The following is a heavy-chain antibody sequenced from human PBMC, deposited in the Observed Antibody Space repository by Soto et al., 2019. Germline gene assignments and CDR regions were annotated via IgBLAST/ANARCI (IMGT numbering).Heavy chain of an antibody. CDR3: ARDNYYGSGSFDY. V-gene: IGHV4-30-4*01. CDR2: IYYSGST. J-gene: IGHJ4*02. D-gene: IGHD3-10*01. CDR1: GGSISSGDYY. Sequence: QAQLQESGPGLVKPSQTLSLTCTVSGGSISSGDYYWSWIRQPPGKGLEWIGNIYYSGSTYYNPSLKSRVTISVDTSKTQFSLNLSSVTDGDTAVYYCARDNYYGSGSFDYWGQGTLVTVSS.